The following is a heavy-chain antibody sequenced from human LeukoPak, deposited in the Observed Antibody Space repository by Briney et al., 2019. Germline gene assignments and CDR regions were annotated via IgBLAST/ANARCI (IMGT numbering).Heavy chain of an antibody. CDR2: ISGSGGST. V-gene: IGHV3-23*01. J-gene: IGHJ4*02. D-gene: IGHD6-13*01. Sequence: PGGSLRLSCAAPGFTFSSYAMSWGRQAPGKGLEWVSAISGSGGSTYYADSVKGRFTISRDNSKNTLYLQMNSLRAEDTAVYYCAKDDFSSWYNSDYWGQGTLVTVSS. CDR3: AKDDFSSWYNSDY. CDR1: GFTFSSYA.